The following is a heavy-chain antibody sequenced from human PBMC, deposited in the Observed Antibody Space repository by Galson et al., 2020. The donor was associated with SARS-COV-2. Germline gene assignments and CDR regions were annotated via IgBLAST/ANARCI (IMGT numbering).Heavy chain of an antibody. V-gene: IGHV3-23*01. D-gene: IGHD3-22*01. Sequence: GESLKIYCAASGFTFSTYAMSWVRQAPGKGLEWVSAISSADTTYYADSVKGRFTISRDNSKNTLYLKMNSLRAEDTAVYYCVTVVISFAFDPWGQGSLVSVSS. CDR2: ISSADTT. CDR3: VTVVISFAFDP. J-gene: IGHJ5*02. CDR1: GFTFSTYA.